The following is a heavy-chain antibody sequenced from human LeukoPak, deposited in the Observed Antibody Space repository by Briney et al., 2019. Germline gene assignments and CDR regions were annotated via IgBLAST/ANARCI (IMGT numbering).Heavy chain of an antibody. CDR2: IDPSDSYT. CDR3: ARPLPYDSSGYYFNY. D-gene: IGHD3-22*01. Sequence: GESLKISCKGSGYSFTSYWISWVRQMPGKGLEWMGRIDPSDSYTNYSPSFQGQVTISADKSISTAYLQWSSLKASDTAMYYCARPLPYDSSGYYFNYWGQGTLVTVSS. V-gene: IGHV5-10-1*04. CDR1: GYSFTSYW. J-gene: IGHJ4*02.